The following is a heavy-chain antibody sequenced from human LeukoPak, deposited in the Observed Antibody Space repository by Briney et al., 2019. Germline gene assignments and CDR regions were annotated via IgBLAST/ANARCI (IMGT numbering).Heavy chain of an antibody. D-gene: IGHD7-27*01. CDR2: IWYDGRNR. V-gene: IGHV3-33*08. CDR1: GFVFRNYF. Sequence: GGSLRLSCAASGFVFRNYFMSWVRQAPGKGLEWVAVIWYDGRNRYYADSVKGRFTISRDNSKNTLDLQMNSLRDEDTAVYYCARVETGAVDIWGQGTMVTVSS. J-gene: IGHJ3*02. CDR3: ARVETGAVDI.